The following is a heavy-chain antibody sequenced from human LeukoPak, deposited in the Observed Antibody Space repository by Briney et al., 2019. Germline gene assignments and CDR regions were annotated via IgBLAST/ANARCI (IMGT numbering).Heavy chain of an antibody. D-gene: IGHD1-26*01. J-gene: IGHJ6*02. CDR3: ARDRYEWDNYYGMDV. Sequence: ASVKVSCKASGYTFTSYGISWVRQAPGQGLEWMGWISAYNGNTNYAQKLQGRVTMTTDTSTSTAYMELRSLRSDDTAVYYCARDRYEWDNYYGMDVWGQGTTVTVSS. V-gene: IGHV1-18*01. CDR2: ISAYNGNT. CDR1: GYTFTSYG.